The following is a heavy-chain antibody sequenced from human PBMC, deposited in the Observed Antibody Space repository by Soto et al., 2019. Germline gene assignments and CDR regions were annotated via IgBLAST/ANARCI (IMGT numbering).Heavy chain of an antibody. CDR3: AGAGGGYCSGGSCYDDY. V-gene: IGHV1-69*12. CDR1: GGTFSSYA. CDR2: IIPIFGTA. J-gene: IGHJ4*02. Sequence: QVQLVQSGAAVKKPGSSVKVSCKASGGTFSSYAISWVRQAPGQGLEWMGGIIPIFGTANYAQKFQGRVTITADESTSTADMGMGSLRSEDTSVYYCAGAGGGYCSGGSCYDDYWGQGTLVTVSS. D-gene: IGHD2-15*01.